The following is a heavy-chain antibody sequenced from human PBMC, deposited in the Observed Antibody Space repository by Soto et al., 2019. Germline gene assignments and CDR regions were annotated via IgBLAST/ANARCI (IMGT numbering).Heavy chain of an antibody. CDR2: ISSSSTYI. V-gene: IGHV3-21*01. Sequence: PGGSLRLSCAPSGFTFSTYSMNWVRQAPGKGLEWVSYISSSSTYIYYADSVKGRFTISRDNAKNSLYLQMNSLRAEDTAVYYCLIAVAGSFAPDYWGQGTLVTVSS. D-gene: IGHD6-19*01. J-gene: IGHJ4*02. CDR3: LIAVAGSFAPDY. CDR1: GFTFSTYS.